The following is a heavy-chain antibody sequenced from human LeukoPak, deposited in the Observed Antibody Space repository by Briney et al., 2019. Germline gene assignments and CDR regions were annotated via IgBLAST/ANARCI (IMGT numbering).Heavy chain of an antibody. V-gene: IGHV3-21*01. D-gene: IGHD6-13*01. CDR1: GFTFSSYS. CDR3: ARDIAAAVDY. CDR2: ISSSSSYI. J-gene: IGHJ4*02. Sequence: GRSLRLSCAASGFTFSSYSMNWVRQAPGKGLEWVSSISSSSSYIYYADSVKGRFTISRDNAKNSLYLQMNSLRAEDTAVYYCARDIAAAVDYWGQGTLVTVSS.